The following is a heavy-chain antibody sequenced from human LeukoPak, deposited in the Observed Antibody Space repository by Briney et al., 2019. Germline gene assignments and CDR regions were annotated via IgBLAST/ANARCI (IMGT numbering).Heavy chain of an antibody. J-gene: IGHJ5*02. CDR2: IYWDDEK. V-gene: IGHV2-5*02. Sequence: SGPALVKPTPTLTLTCTFSGFSLSTGGVGVGWIRQPPGKALQWLALIYWDDEKYYSPSLKSRLSISRDTSRNQVVLTMTNMDPLDTATYFCAHSYYFGSRSYYNVWFAPWGLGTLVTVSS. CDR3: AHSYYFGSRSYYNVWFAP. CDR1: GFSLSTGGVG. D-gene: IGHD3-10*01.